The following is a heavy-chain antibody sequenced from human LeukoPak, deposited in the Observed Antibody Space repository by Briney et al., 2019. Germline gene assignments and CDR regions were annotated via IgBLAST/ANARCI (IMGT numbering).Heavy chain of an antibody. Sequence: ASVKVSCKASGYTFTNYYIHWVRQAPGQGLEWMGKISPTGESISYAQRFQGRVTLTTDTSTITVYMELSNLRSEDTSLYYCARGSVTTDASFDYWGQGTLVTVSS. V-gene: IGHV1-46*01. CDR1: GYTFTNYY. CDR3: ARGSVTTDASFDY. CDR2: ISPTGESI. J-gene: IGHJ4*02. D-gene: IGHD4-17*01.